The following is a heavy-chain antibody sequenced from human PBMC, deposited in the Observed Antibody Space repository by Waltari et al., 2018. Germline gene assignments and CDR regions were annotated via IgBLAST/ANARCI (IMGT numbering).Heavy chain of an antibody. D-gene: IGHD6-25*01. CDR2: IGYNGDMK. CDR1: GFSFRNHG. CDR3: VRGSYYDNSGYLDF. V-gene: IGHV3-30*15. J-gene: IGHJ4*02. Sequence: VQLVESGGGVVQPGKFLRLSCTASGFSFRNHGVHWVRQAPGKGLEWVAMIGYNGDMKLFGDSVKGRFSVSRDNAKDTAYLQMGSLRPDDTALYFCVRGSYYDNSGYLDFWGQGTQVAV.